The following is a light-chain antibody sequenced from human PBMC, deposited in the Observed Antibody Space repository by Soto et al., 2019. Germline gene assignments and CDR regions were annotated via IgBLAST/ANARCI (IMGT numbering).Light chain of an antibody. V-gene: IGLV1-47*01. CDR1: SSNIGSNY. CDR2: RNN. Sequence: QSVLTQAPSASGTPGQRVTISCSGSSSNIGSNYVYWYQQLPGTAPKLLIYRNNQRPSGVPDRFSGSKSGTSASLAISGLRSADEADYYCAAWDDSLSGPVFGGGTQLTVL. CDR3: AAWDDSLSGPV. J-gene: IGLJ7*01.